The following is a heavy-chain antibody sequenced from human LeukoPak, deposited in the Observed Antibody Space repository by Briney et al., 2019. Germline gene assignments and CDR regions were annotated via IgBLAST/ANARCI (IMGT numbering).Heavy chain of an antibody. J-gene: IGHJ3*02. Sequence: PSETLSLTCTVSGGSISSGSYYWSWIRQPAGKGLERIGRIYTSGSTNYNPSLKSRVTISVDTSKNQFSLKLSSVTAADTAVYYCARGPHSSSWYADAFDIWGQGTMVTVSS. CDR3: ARGPHSSSWYADAFDI. V-gene: IGHV4-61*02. CDR2: IYTSGST. D-gene: IGHD6-13*01. CDR1: GGSISSGSYY.